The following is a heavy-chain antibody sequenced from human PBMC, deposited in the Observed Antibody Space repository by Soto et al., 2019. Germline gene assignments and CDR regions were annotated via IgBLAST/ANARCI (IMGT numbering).Heavy chain of an antibody. J-gene: IGHJ5*02. Sequence: QVQLVESGGGVVQPGRSLRLSCAASGFTFKNYGMHWVRQAPGKGLEWVAVISYDGSNKYYADSVKGRFTISRDNSKNTLDLQMNSRRAEDTPVYYCAKDLAGGGSSWGQGTLVTVSP. CDR3: AKDLAGGGSS. CDR1: GFTFKNYG. V-gene: IGHV3-30*18. D-gene: IGHD3-16*01. CDR2: ISYDGSNK.